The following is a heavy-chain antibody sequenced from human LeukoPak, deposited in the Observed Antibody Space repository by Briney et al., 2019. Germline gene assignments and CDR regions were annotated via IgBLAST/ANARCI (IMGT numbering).Heavy chain of an antibody. V-gene: IGHV3-33*01. CDR3: ARGRLLGVTAFDI. D-gene: IGHD2-21*02. Sequence: PGRSLRLSCAASGFTFSSYGMHWVRQAPGKGLEWVAVIWYDGSNKYYADSVKGRFTISRDNSKNTLYLQMNSLRAEDTAVYYCARGRLLGVTAFDIWGQGTMVNVSS. CDR2: IWYDGSNK. J-gene: IGHJ3*02. CDR1: GFTFSSYG.